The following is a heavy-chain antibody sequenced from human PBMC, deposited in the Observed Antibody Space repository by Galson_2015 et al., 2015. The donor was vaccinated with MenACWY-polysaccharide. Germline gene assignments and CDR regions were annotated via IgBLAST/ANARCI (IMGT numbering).Heavy chain of an antibody. V-gene: IGHV3-7*03. CDR2: INEDGSKR. D-gene: IGHD1-14*01. J-gene: IGHJ4*02. CDR1: GFNFNNSY. CDR3: ARDPDRGALNY. Sequence: SLRLSCAASGFNFNNSYMSWVRQAPGKGLDWVANINEDGSKRYYVDSTKDRFTISRDNAKNSVFLQLNSPTVDDTAVYYCARDPDRGALNYWGQGTLVTVSS.